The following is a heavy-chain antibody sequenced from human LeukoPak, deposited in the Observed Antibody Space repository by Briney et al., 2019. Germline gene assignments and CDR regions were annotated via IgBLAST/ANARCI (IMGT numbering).Heavy chain of an antibody. D-gene: IGHD6-13*01. CDR1: GYTFTGYF. Sequence: ASVKVSCKASGYTFTGYFIHWVRQAPGQGLEWMGWINPNSGGTNYAQKFQGRVTMTRDTSISTAYMELSRLRSDDTAVYYCARVMGILCWFDPWGQGTLVTVSS. CDR3: ARVMGILCWFDP. CDR2: INPNSGGT. V-gene: IGHV1-2*02. J-gene: IGHJ5*02.